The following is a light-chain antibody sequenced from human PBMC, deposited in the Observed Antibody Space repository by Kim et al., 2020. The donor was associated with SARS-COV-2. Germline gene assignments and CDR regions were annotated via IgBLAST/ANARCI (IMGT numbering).Light chain of an antibody. CDR3: QQAYSSSQIT. Sequence: SVGDRVNITCRTSQSISTHLNWYQQKPRKGPELLIYAATNLQSGVPSRFSGSGSGTEFTLTIRALQPEDSATYYCQQAYSSSQITFGQGTRLEIK. CDR1: QSISTH. V-gene: IGKV1-39*01. J-gene: IGKJ5*01. CDR2: AAT.